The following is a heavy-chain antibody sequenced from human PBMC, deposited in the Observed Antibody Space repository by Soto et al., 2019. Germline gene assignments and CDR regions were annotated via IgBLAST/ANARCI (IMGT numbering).Heavy chain of an antibody. Sequence: EVQLLESGGGLVQPGGSLRLSCAASGFTFSSYAMSWVRQAPGKGLEWVSAISGSGGSTYYADSVKGRFTISRDNSTNTLYLQMNGLRAEDTAVYYCAKDGGGGLFSKVGYFDYWGQGTLVTVSS. V-gene: IGHV3-23*01. D-gene: IGHD2-21*01. CDR3: AKDGGGGLFSKVGYFDY. CDR1: GFTFSSYA. J-gene: IGHJ4*02. CDR2: ISGSGGST.